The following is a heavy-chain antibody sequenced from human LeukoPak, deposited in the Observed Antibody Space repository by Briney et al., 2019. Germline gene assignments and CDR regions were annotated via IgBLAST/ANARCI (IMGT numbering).Heavy chain of an antibody. CDR1: GGSISSSSYY. Sequence: SETLSLTCTVSGGSISSSSYYWGWIRQPPGKGLEWIGSIYYSGSTYYNPSLKSRVTISVDTSKNQFSLKLSSVTAADTAVYYCARYCSGGSCYGRGWFDPWGQGTLVTVSS. CDR2: IYYSGST. D-gene: IGHD2-15*01. V-gene: IGHV4-39*01. CDR3: ARYCSGGSCYGRGWFDP. J-gene: IGHJ5*02.